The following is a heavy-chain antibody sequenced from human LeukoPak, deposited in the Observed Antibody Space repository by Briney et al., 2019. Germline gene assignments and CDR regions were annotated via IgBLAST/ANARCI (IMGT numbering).Heavy chain of an antibody. J-gene: IGHJ6*02. CDR2: IKQDGSEK. CDR1: GFTFSSYW. CDR3: ARDQKRGSSWSGYYYYGMDV. V-gene: IGHV3-7*01. D-gene: IGHD6-13*01. Sequence: GGSLRLSCAASGFTFSSYWMSWVRQAPGKGLEWVANIKQDGSEKYYVDSVKGRFTISRDNAKNSLYLQMNSLRAEDTAVYYCARDQKRGSSWSGYYYYGMDVWGQGTTVTVSS.